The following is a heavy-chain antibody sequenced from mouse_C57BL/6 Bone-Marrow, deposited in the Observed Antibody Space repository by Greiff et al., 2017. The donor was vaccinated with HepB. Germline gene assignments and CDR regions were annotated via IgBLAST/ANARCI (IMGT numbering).Heavy chain of an antibody. CDR1: GYTFTSYW. V-gene: IGHV1-59*01. CDR2: IDPSDSYT. Sequence: VQLQQPGAELVRPGTSVKLSCKASGYTFTSYWMHWVKQRPGQGLEWIGVIDPSDSYTNYNQKFKGKATLTVDTSPSTAYMQLSSLTSEDSAVYNCARLMTPVVAPHIAVWGTGTTVTVSS. J-gene: IGHJ1*03. CDR3: ARLMTPVVAPHIAV. D-gene: IGHD1-1*01.